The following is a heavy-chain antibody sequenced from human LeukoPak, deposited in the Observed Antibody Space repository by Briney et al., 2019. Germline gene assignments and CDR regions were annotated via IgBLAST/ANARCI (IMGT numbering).Heavy chain of an antibody. Sequence: GGSLRLSCAASGFTFSRHGMHWVRQAPGKGLEWVAFIRYDGSDKYYADSMKGRFTISRDNSKNTLYLQMTRQRAQEPAVDTWAKGSFYGSGNNCPQYYYYMDVCGEGSPVTVSS. CDR3: AKGSFYGSGNNCPQYYYYMDV. J-gene: IGHJ6*03. V-gene: IGHV3-30*02. CDR1: GFTFSRHG. CDR2: IRYDGSDK. D-gene: IGHD3-22*01.